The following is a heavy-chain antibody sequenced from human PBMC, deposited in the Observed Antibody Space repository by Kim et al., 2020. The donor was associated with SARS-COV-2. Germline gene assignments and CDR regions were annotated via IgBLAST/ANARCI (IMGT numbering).Heavy chain of an antibody. J-gene: IGHJ6*02. CDR1: GFTFSSYE. D-gene: IGHD2-2*01. V-gene: IGHV3-48*03. CDR3: ARGALYCSSTSCQPYYYYYYGMDV. Sequence: GGSLRLSCAASGFTFSSYEMNWVRQAPGKGLEWVSYISSSGSTIYYADSVKGRFTISRDNAKNSLYLQMNSLRAEDTAVYYCARGALYCSSTSCQPYYYYYYGMDVWGQGTTVTVSS. CDR2: ISSSGSTI.